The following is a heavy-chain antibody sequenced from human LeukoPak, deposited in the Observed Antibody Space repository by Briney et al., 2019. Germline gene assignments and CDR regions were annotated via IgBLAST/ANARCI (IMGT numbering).Heavy chain of an antibody. D-gene: IGHD1/OR15-1a*01. CDR2: LSRGGAKT. Sequence: PGGSLRLSCAASGFTFRNFPMSWVRQAPGKGLEWVSGLSRGGAKTFYASSVKGRFTISRDNSKNTLYLQMNSLRAEDTAVYYCARDNKLDYWGQGTLVTVSS. J-gene: IGHJ4*02. CDR3: ARDNKLDY. CDR1: GFTFRNFP. V-gene: IGHV3-23*01.